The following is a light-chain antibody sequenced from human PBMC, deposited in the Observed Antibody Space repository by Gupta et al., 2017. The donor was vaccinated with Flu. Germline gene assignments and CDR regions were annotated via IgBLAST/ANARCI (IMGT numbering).Light chain of an antibody. CDR1: QNIISN. CDR2: GAS. J-gene: IGKJ5*01. V-gene: IGKV3D-15*01. CDR3: QQDSDWIT. Sequence: EIVMTQSPATLPVSAGDRATLSCTASQNIISNLAWYQQKPGQAPRLINYGASTRARGIPARCGGSGGGKDFTLTSSSQQYEVFAVYYWQQDSDWITFGQGTRLDIK.